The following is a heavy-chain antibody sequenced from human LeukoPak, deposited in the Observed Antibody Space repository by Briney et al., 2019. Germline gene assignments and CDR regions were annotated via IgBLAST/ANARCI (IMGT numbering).Heavy chain of an antibody. CDR3: ARTQSQSGSYRYYFAY. J-gene: IGHJ4*02. V-gene: IGHV4-61*08. Sequence: SETLSLTCTVSGGSVGSGGYYWSWIRQPPGGGLEWIGDIYYIRNTNYNPSLKSRVTMSLDPSKNQFSLKLNSVTAADTAVYYCARTQSQSGSYRYYFAYWGQGTLVTVSS. D-gene: IGHD1-26*01. CDR1: GGSVGSGGYY. CDR2: IYYIRNT.